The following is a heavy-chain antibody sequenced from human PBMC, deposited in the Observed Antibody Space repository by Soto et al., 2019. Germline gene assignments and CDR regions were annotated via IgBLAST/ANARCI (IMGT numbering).Heavy chain of an antibody. CDR1: GFTFSSYG. CDR3: AKGSVAFGTYYYYGMDV. CDR2: IPYDGSNK. D-gene: IGHD6-19*01. J-gene: IGHJ6*02. Sequence: VGSLRLSCAASGFTFSSYGMHWVRQAPGKGLEWVAVIPYDGSNKYYADSVKGRFTISRDNSKNTLYLQMNSLRAEDTAVYYCAKGSVAFGTYYYYGMDVWGQGTTVTVSS. V-gene: IGHV3-30*18.